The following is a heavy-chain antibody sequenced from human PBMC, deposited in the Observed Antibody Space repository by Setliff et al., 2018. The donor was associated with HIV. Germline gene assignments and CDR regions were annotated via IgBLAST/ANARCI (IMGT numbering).Heavy chain of an antibody. V-gene: IGHV4-34*01. CDR3: ARGLNYYGSGSYLPLGY. D-gene: IGHD3-10*01. CDR1: GGSFNDYC. J-gene: IGHJ4*02. Sequence: SETLSLTCAVYGGSFNDYCWTWIRQPPGKGLEWIGEIDHSGNIKYHASLKSRVTISKDTSKNQISLKLRSVTAADTAVYYCARGLNYYGSGSYLPLGYWGQGTLVTVS. CDR2: IDHSGNI.